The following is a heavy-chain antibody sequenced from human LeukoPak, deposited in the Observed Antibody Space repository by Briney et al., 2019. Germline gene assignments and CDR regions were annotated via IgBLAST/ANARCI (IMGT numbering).Heavy chain of an antibody. CDR3: TKVFSSVSFDY. CDR1: GFTSSHYA. Sequence: PGRSLRLSCAASGFTSSHYAMHWVRQAPGKGLVWVSQINTDGTSTTYADFVKGRFTISRDNAKKTLYLQMNNLRADDTAVYYCTKVFSSVSFDYWGQGSLVTVSS. CDR2: INTDGTST. D-gene: IGHD3-22*01. J-gene: IGHJ4*02. V-gene: IGHV3-74*01.